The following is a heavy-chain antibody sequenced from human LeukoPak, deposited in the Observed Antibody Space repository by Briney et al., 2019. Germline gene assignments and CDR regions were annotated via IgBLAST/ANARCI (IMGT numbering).Heavy chain of an antibody. J-gene: IGHJ3*02. CDR3: ASGVVIPHGDAFDI. D-gene: IGHD3-3*01. CDR1: GFTFSNYA. CDR2: IDWNGGSK. Sequence: GGSLRLSCAASGFTFSNYAMSWVRQAPGKGLEWVSGIDWNGGSKSYADSVKGRFTISRDNAKNSLYLQMNSLRAEDTALYYCASGVVIPHGDAFDIWGQGTMVTVSS. V-gene: IGHV3-20*04.